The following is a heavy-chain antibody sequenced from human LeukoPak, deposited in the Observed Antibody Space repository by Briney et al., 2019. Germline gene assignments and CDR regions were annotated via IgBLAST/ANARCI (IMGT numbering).Heavy chain of an antibody. CDR2: ISYDGSNK. Sequence: GGSLRLSCAASGFTFSSYAMHWVRQAPGKGLEWVAVISYDGSNKYYADSVKGRFTISRDNSKNTLSLQLNSLRAEDTAVYYCAKGTSSSCYSAPNYWGQGTLVTASS. CDR3: AKGTSSSCYSAPNY. V-gene: IGHV3-30*04. J-gene: IGHJ4*02. CDR1: GFTFSSYA. D-gene: IGHD2-15*01.